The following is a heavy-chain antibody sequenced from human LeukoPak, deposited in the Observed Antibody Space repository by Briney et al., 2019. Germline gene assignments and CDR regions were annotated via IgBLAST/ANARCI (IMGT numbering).Heavy chain of an antibody. CDR3: AKDSEGYCGGDCYFDY. V-gene: IGHV3-23*01. CDR1: GFTFSNYA. CDR2: ISGSGGST. D-gene: IGHD2-21*02. Sequence: GGSLRLSCAASGFTFSNYAMSWVRQAPGKGLEWVSSISGSGGSTHYPDSVKGRFTISRGNSKNTLYLQMNSLRAEDTAVYYCAKDSEGYCGGDCYFDYWGQGTLVTVSS. J-gene: IGHJ4*02.